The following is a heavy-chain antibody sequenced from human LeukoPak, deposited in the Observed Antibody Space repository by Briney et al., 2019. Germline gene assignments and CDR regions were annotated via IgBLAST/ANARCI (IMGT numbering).Heavy chain of an antibody. J-gene: IGHJ6*03. CDR2: IYTSGST. CDR1: GGSISSYY. CDR3: ARLTTIVAPRGYYYYYMDV. Sequence: PSETLSLTCTVSGGSISSYYWSWIRQPPGKGLEWIGYIYTSGSTNYNPSLKSRVTISVDTSKNQFSLKLSSVTAADTAVYYCARLTTIVAPRGYYYYYMDVWGKGTTVTVSS. V-gene: IGHV4-4*09. D-gene: IGHD3-22*01.